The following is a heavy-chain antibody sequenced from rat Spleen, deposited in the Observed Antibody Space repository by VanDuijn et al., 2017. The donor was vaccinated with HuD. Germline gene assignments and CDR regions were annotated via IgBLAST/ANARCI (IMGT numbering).Heavy chain of an antibody. V-gene: IGHV2-30*01. D-gene: IGHD1-1*01. CDR2: IWTGGGT. CDR1: GFSLTSYN. CDR3: VRDKYYSGFDY. J-gene: IGHJ2*01. Sequence: QVQLKESGPGLVQPSQTLSLTCTVSGFSLTSYNVHWIRQPAGQGLEWMGLIWTGGGTEYNSALKSRLSINRDTSKSQVFLKMNSLQSEDTATYYCVRDKYYSGFDYWGQGVMVTVSS.